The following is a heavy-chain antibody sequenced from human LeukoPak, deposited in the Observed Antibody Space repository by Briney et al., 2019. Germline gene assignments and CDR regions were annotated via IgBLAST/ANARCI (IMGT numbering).Heavy chain of an antibody. J-gene: IGHJ6*02. D-gene: IGHD2-15*01. Sequence: PSETLSLTCAVSGYSISSSNWWGWIRQPPGKGLEWIGYIYYSGSTYYNPSLKSRVTMSVDTSKNQFSLKLSSVTAADTAVYHCSTYSSRHGMDVWGQGTTVTVSS. V-gene: IGHV4-28*01. CDR3: STYSSRHGMDV. CDR1: GYSISSSNW. CDR2: IYYSGST.